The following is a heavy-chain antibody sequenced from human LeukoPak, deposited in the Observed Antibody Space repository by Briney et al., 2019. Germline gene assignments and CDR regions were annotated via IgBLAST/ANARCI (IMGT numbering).Heavy chain of an antibody. CDR3: AKGGTGTTVRYFDY. V-gene: IGHV3-23*01. Sequence: GGSLRLSCAASGFTFSSYSMNWVRQAPGKGLEWVSVVSTSGDNGYYADSVQGRFTISRDNSKNSLYLQMNSLRAEDTAVYYCAKGGTGTTVRYFDYWGQGTLVTVSS. J-gene: IGHJ4*02. CDR2: VSTSGDNG. CDR1: GFTFSSYS. D-gene: IGHD1-7*01.